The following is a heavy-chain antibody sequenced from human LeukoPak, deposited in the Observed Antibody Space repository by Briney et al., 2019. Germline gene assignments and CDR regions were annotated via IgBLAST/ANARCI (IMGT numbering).Heavy chain of an antibody. CDR3: AREGYDSNIYYKADY. CDR2: ISYSGST. CDR1: GGSISSYY. V-gene: IGHV4-59*01. D-gene: IGHD3-22*01. J-gene: IGHJ4*02. Sequence: PSETLSLTCTVSGGSISSYYWSWIRQPPGKGLEWIGYISYSGSTSYNPSLKSRVTITVDTSKNQLSLKLSSVTAADTAVYYCAREGYDSNIYYKADYWGQGTLVTVSS.